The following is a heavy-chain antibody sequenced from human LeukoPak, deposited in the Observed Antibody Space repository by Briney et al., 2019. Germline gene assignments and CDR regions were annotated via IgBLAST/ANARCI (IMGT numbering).Heavy chain of an antibody. Sequence: GGSLRLSCVASGFSFDSHIMNWGRQAPGKGLEWVASISGRGSDISYLDSLKGRFTISRDNAKESFFLDLTSLRADDTAVYYCARGAFCRGYCAGRADPDVWGKGTTVTVSS. CDR3: ARGAFCRGYCAGRADPDV. D-gene: IGHD2-8*02. CDR2: ISGRGSDI. V-gene: IGHV3-21*01. CDR1: GFSFDSHI. J-gene: IGHJ6*04.